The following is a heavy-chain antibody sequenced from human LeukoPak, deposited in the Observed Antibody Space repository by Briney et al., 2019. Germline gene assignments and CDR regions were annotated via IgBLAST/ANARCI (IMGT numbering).Heavy chain of an antibody. CDR3: ARGDKRYYYDSSGYPY. Sequence: ASVKVSCKASGYTFTSYDINWVRQATGQGLEWMGWMNPNSGNTGYAQKFQGRVTMTRNTSISTAYMELSSLRSEDTAVYYCARGDKRYYYDSSGYPYWGQGTLVTVSS. V-gene: IGHV1-8*01. CDR2: MNPNSGNT. D-gene: IGHD3-22*01. J-gene: IGHJ4*02. CDR1: GYTFTSYD.